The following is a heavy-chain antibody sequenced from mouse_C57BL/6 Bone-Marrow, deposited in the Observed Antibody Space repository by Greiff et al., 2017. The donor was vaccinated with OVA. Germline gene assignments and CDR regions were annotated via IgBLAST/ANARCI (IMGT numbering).Heavy chain of an antibody. CDR3: ARGGGYYSYAMDY. J-gene: IGHJ4*01. V-gene: IGHV1-26*01. CDR1: GYTFTDYY. D-gene: IGHD2-3*01. CDR2: LNPNNGGT. Sequence: EVQLQQSGPELVKPGASVKISCKASGYTFTDYYMNWVKQSHGKSLEWIGDLNPNNGGTSYNQKFKGKATLTVDKSSSTAYMELRSLTSEDSAVYYCARGGGYYSYAMDYWGQGTSVTVSS.